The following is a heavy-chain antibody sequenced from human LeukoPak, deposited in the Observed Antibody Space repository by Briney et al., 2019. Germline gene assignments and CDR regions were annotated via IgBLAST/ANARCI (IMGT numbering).Heavy chain of an antibody. CDR2: TSSDLNVK. CDR1: GFTFRNYV. Sequence: GGSLRLSCAASGFTFRNYVIHWVRQAPGKGLEWVAVTSSDLNVKLYADSVKGRFTIPRDNSRSTLYLQMNSLRPEDTAIYYCAREGYYGSGSPPSLYFDYWGQGTLVTVSS. V-gene: IGHV3-30-3*01. CDR3: AREGYYGSGSPPSLYFDY. D-gene: IGHD3-10*01. J-gene: IGHJ4*02.